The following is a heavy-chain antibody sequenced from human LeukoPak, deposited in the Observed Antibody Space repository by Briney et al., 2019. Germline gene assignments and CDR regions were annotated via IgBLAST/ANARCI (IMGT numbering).Heavy chain of an antibody. J-gene: IGHJ6*02. CDR2: ISSSSSYI. V-gene: IGHV3-21*01. CDR1: GFIFSSYS. Sequence: GGSLRLSCEASGFIFSSYSMNWVRQAPGKGLEWVSSISSSSSYIYYADSVKGRFTISRDNAKNSLYLQMNSLRAEDTAVYYCARDSAYSSSFSGYYYYYGMDVWGQGTTVTVSS. CDR3: ARDSAYSSSFSGYYYYYGMDV. D-gene: IGHD6-13*01.